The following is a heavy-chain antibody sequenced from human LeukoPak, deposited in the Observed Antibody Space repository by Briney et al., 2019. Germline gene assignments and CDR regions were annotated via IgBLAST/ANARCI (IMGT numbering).Heavy chain of an antibody. D-gene: IGHD1-1*01. CDR2: IRYDGSNK. V-gene: IGHV3-30*02. CDR1: GFTFSSYG. J-gene: IGHJ6*02. Sequence: GGSLRLSCAASGFTFSSYGMHWARGATGRGLEGVAFIRYDGSNKFYADSVKGRFTISRDNSKHTLYLQMNSLRAEDTAVYYCAKDPPHRYDLYYYYGMDVWGQGTTVTVSS. CDR3: AKDPPHRYDLYYYYGMDV.